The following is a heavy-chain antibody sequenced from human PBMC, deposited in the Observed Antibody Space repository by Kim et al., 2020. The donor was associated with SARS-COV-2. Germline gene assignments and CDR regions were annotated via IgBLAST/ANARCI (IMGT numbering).Heavy chain of an antibody. D-gene: IGHD3-10*01. CDR3: ARAGNGSPPLSY. J-gene: IGHJ4*02. V-gene: IGHV4-38-2*02. Sequence: SETLSLTCTVSGYSISSGYYWGWIRQPPGKGLEWIGSIYHSGSTYYNPSLKSRVTISVDTSKNQFSLKLSSVTAADTAVYYCARAGNGSPPLSYWGQGTLVTVSS. CDR2: IYHSGST. CDR1: GYSISSGYY.